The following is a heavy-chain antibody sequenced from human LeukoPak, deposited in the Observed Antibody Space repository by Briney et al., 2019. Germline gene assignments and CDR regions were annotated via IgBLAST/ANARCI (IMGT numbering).Heavy chain of an antibody. V-gene: IGHV1-24*01. CDR3: ATGYGPMVQGVIIYY. D-gene: IGHD3-10*01. CDR1: GYTLTELS. Sequence: AAVKVSCKVSGYTLTELSMHWVPQAPGKGLEWMGGFDPEDGETIYAQKFQGRVTMTEDTSTDTAYMELSSLRSEDTAVYYCATGYGPMVQGVIIYYWGQGTPVTISS. J-gene: IGHJ4*02. CDR2: FDPEDGET.